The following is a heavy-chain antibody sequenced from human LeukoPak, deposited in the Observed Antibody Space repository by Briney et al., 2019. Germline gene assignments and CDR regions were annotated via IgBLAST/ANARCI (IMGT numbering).Heavy chain of an antibody. Sequence: GGSLRLSCAGSGFSFSTYELSWVRQAPGKGLEWVAVVSFDGDNKYYADSVKDRFAISRDNSQNTLYLQLNSLRAEDTAVYYCARDWALNYWGQGTLVTVSS. CDR3: ARDWALNY. CDR1: GFSFSTYE. V-gene: IGHV3-30*09. D-gene: IGHD3-16*01. CDR2: VSFDGDNK. J-gene: IGHJ4*02.